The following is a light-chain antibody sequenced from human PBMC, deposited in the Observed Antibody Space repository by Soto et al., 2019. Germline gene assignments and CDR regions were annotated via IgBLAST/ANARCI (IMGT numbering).Light chain of an antibody. J-gene: IGKJ5*01. CDR1: QSVSTY. CDR3: QQRSNWQVT. CDR2: DAS. V-gene: IGKV3-11*01. Sequence: EIVLTQSPATLSLSPWERANLSCRASQSVSTYLAWYQQKPGQAPRLLIYDASNRATGIPARFSGSGSGTDFTLTISSLEPEDFAVYYCQQRSNWQVTFGQGTRLEI.